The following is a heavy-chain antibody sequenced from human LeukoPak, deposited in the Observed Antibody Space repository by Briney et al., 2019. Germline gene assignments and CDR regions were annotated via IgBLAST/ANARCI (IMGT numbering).Heavy chain of an antibody. V-gene: IGHV4-34*01. Sequence: RSSETLSLTCAVYGGSFSGYYWSWIRQPPGKGLEWIGEINHSGSTNYNPSLKSRVTISVDTSKNQFSLKLSSVTAADTAVYYCARYRIAVAGTRYYFDYWGQGTLVTVSS. CDR3: ARYRIAVAGTRYYFDY. CDR2: INHSGST. CDR1: GGSFSGYY. D-gene: IGHD6-19*01. J-gene: IGHJ4*02.